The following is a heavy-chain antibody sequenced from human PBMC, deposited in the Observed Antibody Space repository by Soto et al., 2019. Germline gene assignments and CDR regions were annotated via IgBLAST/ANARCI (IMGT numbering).Heavy chain of an antibody. J-gene: IGHJ4*02. CDR1: GASITGSSY. CDR2: FSLSGTT. V-gene: IGHV4-4*07. D-gene: IGHD2-8*02. CDR3: ARGMTPPGAPAWYYFDS. Sequence: SETLSLTCTVSGASITGSSYWSWIRQPAGKGLEWIGRFSLSGTTSYNPSLRSRVTMSADVSKNQFSLRLTSVTAADTALYYCARGMTPPGAPAWYYFDSWGQGTLVTVSS.